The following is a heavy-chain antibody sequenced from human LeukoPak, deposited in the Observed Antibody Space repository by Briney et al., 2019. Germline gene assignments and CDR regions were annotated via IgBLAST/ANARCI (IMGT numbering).Heavy chain of an antibody. D-gene: IGHD2-21*01. J-gene: IGHJ4*02. Sequence: GGSLRLSCAASRFTFSSYGMHWVRQAPGKGLEWVAFIRYDGSNKYYADSVRGQFTISRDNSKNTLYLQINSLRAEYTALYYCAKIAGGSNPCDYWGQGTPVTVSS. CDR2: IRYDGSNK. CDR3: AKIAGGSNPCDY. CDR1: RFTFSSYG. V-gene: IGHV3-30*02.